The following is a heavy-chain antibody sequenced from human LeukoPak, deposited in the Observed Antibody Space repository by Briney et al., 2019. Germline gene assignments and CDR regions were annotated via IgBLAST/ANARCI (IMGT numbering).Heavy chain of an antibody. CDR1: GYSISSGYY. CDR3: ARDPREDYYYYYMDV. Sequence: SETLSLTCAVSGYSISSGYYCGWIRQPPGKGLEWIGSIYHSGSTYYNPSLKSRVTISVDTSKNQFSLKLSSVTAADTAVYYRARDPREDYYYYYMDVWGKGTTVTVSS. J-gene: IGHJ6*03. CDR2: IYHSGST. V-gene: IGHV4-38-2*02.